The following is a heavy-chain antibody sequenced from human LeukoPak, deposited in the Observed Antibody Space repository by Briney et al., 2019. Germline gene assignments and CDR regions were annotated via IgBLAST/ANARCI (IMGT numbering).Heavy chain of an antibody. D-gene: IGHD4-11*01. Sequence: GGSLRLSCAASGFTFSSYAMSWVRQAPGKGLEWVSAISGRGGSTYYADSVKGRFTISRDNSKNTLYLQMNSLRAEDTAVYYCAKTGSLYSTSYMDVWGNGTTVTVSS. J-gene: IGHJ6*03. V-gene: IGHV3-23*01. CDR3: AKTGSLYSTSYMDV. CDR2: ISGRGGST. CDR1: GFTFSSYA.